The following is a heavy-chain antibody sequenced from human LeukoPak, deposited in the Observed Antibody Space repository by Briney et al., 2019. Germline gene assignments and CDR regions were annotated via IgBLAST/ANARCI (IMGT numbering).Heavy chain of an antibody. Sequence: SATLSLTCNVSGGSISSYYWSWIRQPPGKGLEWIGYIYYSGSTNYNPSLKSRVTISVDTSKNQFSLKLSSVTAADTAVYYCARGKYYYGSGSYYNGNNWFDPWGQGTLVTVSS. CDR2: IYYSGST. V-gene: IGHV4-59*01. CDR3: ARGKYYYGSGSYYNGNNWFDP. J-gene: IGHJ5*02. D-gene: IGHD3-10*01. CDR1: GGSISSYY.